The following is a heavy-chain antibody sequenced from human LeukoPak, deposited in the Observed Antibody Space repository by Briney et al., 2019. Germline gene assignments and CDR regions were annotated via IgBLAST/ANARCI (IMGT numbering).Heavy chain of an antibody. CDR2: ISTSSSTI. J-gene: IGHJ4*02. CDR1: GFTFSSYA. D-gene: IGHD2-2*01. V-gene: IGHV3-48*04. Sequence: GRSLRLSCAASGFTFSSYAMNWVRQAPGKGLEWVSYISTSSSTIYYADSVKGRFTISRDNAKNSLYLQMNSLRAEDTAVYYCARDRTLYCSSTSCPADLPNWGQGTLVTVSS. CDR3: ARDRTLYCSSTSCPADLPN.